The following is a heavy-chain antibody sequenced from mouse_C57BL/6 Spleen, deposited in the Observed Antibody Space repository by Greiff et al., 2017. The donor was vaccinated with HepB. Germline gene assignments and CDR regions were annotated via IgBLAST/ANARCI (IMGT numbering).Heavy chain of an antibody. J-gene: IGHJ4*01. V-gene: IGHV1-81*01. Sequence: QVQLVESGAELARPGASVKLSCKASGYTFTSYGISWVKQRTGQGLEWIGEIYPRSGNTYYNEKFKGKATLTADKSSSTAYMELRSLTSEDSAVYFCARYWYNWAMDYWGQGTSVTVSS. CDR3: ARYWYNWAMDY. D-gene: IGHD1-1*02. CDR2: IYPRSGNT. CDR1: GYTFTSYG.